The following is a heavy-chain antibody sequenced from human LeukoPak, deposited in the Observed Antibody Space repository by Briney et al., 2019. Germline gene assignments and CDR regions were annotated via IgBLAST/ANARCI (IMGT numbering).Heavy chain of an antibody. J-gene: IGHJ4*02. D-gene: IGHD3-10*01. CDR3: AKLEGFGEYNAISIDY. V-gene: IGHV3-23*01. CDR1: GFTFSSYA. Sequence: GGSLRLSCAASGFTFSSYAMSWVRQAPGKGLEWVSAISGSGGTTYYADSVKGRYTISRDNSKNTLYLQMNSLRAEDTAVYYCAKLEGFGEYNAISIDYWGQGTLVTVSS. CDR2: ISGSGGTT.